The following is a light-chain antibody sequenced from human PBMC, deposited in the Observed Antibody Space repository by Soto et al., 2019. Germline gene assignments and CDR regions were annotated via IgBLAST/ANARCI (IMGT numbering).Light chain of an antibody. CDR3: QQYDNLPLT. Sequence: ERVMTQSPATLSVSPGESATLSCRVSQSVGSNLAWYQQKPGQAPRLLIFGASSRATGVPARFSGSGSGTEFTLTINSLQSEDFAVYFCQQYDNLPLTFGPGTKVDMK. CDR2: GAS. J-gene: IGKJ3*01. V-gene: IGKV3-15*01. CDR1: QSVGSN.